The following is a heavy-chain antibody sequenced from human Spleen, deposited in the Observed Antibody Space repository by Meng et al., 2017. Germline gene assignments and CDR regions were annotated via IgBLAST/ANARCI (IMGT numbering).Heavy chain of an antibody. D-gene: IGHD5-12*01. J-gene: IGHJ3*02. V-gene: IGHV5-51*01. CDR1: GYSFTTYW. Sequence: KVSRKGSGYSFTTYWIGWVRQMPGRGLEWMGIIYPGDSDTRYSPSFQGQVTISADKSITTAYLQWSSLKASDTAMYYCARRGYFDAFDIWGQGTMVTVSS. CDR3: ARRGYFDAFDI. CDR2: IYPGDSDT.